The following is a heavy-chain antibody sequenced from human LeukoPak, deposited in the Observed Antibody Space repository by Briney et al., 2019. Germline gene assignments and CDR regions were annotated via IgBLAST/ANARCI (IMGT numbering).Heavy chain of an antibody. D-gene: IGHD3-22*01. Sequence: SETLSLTCTVSGGSISSGGYYWSWIRQHPGKGLEWIGYIYYSGSTYYNPSLKSRVTISVDTSKNQFSLKLSSVTAADTAVYYCATNRVSSGYYVDYWGQGTLVTVSS. V-gene: IGHV4-31*03. CDR3: ATNRVSSGYYVDY. J-gene: IGHJ4*02. CDR2: IYYSGST. CDR1: GGSISSGGYY.